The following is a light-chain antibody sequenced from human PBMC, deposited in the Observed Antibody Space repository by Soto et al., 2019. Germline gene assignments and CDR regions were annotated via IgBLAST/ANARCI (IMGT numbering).Light chain of an antibody. CDR2: SNN. Sequence: QSVLTQPPSASGTPGQRVTISCSGRSSTIGSNTVNWYQQLPGTAPKLLIYSNNQRPSGVPDRFSGSKSGTSASLAISGLQSEDEADYYCAAWDDSLNAPYVFGTGTQLTVL. J-gene: IGLJ1*01. CDR1: SSTIGSNT. V-gene: IGLV1-44*01. CDR3: AAWDDSLNAPYV.